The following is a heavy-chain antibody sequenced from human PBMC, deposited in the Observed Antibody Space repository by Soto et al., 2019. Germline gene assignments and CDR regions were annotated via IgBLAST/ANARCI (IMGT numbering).Heavy chain of an antibody. Sequence: PGGSLRLSCAASGFTFSEHSMDWVRQAPGKGLEWVGRIRNKANSYTTEYAASVKGRFTISRDDSKSSLYLQMDSLKPEDTAVYYCNTRPAITGTSTAFVWGQGTKVTVSS. CDR3: NTRPAITGTSTAFV. CDR1: GFTFSEHS. J-gene: IGHJ3*01. CDR2: IRNKANSYTT. D-gene: IGHD1-20*01. V-gene: IGHV3-72*01.